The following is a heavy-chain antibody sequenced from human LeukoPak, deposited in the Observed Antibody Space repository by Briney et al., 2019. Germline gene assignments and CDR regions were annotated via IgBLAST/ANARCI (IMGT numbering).Heavy chain of an antibody. D-gene: IGHD3-16*02. Sequence: PGGSLRLSCAASRFTFSSYAMSWVRQAPGKGLEWVSGISASGSSTYYADSVQGRFTISRDNSKNTLYLQMDSLRAEDTAVYYCAKSMGAGTSYPIDYWGQGTLVTVSS. J-gene: IGHJ4*02. V-gene: IGHV3-23*01. CDR3: AKSMGAGTSYPIDY. CDR2: ISASGSST. CDR1: RFTFSSYA.